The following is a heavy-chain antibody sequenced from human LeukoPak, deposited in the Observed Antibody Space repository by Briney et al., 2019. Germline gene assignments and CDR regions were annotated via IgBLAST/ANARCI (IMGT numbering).Heavy chain of an antibody. J-gene: IGHJ4*02. V-gene: IGHV3-21*01. CDR1: GFTFSSYS. D-gene: IGHD2-15*01. CDR3: ARDYCSGGSCYPRFDY. Sequence: KPGGSPRLSCAASGFTFSSYSMNWVRQAPGKGLEWVSSISSSSSYIYYADSVKGRFTISRDNAKNSLYLQMNSLRAEDTAVYYCARDYCSGGSCYPRFDYWGQGTLVTVSS. CDR2: ISSSSSYI.